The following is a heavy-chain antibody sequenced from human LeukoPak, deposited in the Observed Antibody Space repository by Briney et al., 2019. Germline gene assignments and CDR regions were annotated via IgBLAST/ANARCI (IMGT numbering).Heavy chain of an antibody. D-gene: IGHD3-3*01. CDR2: ISAYNGNT. Sequence: ASVKVSCKASGYTFTSYDINWVRQATGQGLEWMGWISAYNGNTNYAQKLQGRVTMTTDTSTSTAYMELRSLGSDDTAVYYCARDLSADFWSGSSWFDPWGQGTLVTVSS. CDR1: GYTFTSYD. CDR3: ARDLSADFWSGSSWFDP. J-gene: IGHJ5*02. V-gene: IGHV1-18*01.